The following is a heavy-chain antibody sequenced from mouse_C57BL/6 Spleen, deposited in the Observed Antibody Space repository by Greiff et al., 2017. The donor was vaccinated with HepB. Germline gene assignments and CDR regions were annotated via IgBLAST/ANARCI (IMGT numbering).Heavy chain of an antibody. V-gene: IGHV1-52*01. Sequence: QVQLQQPGAELVRPGSSVKLSCKASGYTFTSYWMHWVKQRPIQGLEWIGNIDPSDSETHYNQKFKDKATLTVDKSSSTAYMQLSSLTSEDSAVYYCARYGAYDKDAMDYWGQGTSVTVSS. CDR2: IDPSDSET. CDR3: ARYGAYDKDAMDY. CDR1: GYTFTSYW. J-gene: IGHJ4*01. D-gene: IGHD2-13*01.